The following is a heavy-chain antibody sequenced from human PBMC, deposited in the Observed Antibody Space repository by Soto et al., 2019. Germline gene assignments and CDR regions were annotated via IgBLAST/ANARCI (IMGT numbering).Heavy chain of an antibody. Sequence: QITLKESGPTLVKPTQTLTLTCSFSGFSLSTTGVGVGWIRQSPGKALEWLAIIYWGNDKRYSPSLKSRVTITKDTSKNQVVLTVTNMDPVDTGTYYCARSLWFGELHWGQGALVTVSS. CDR1: GFSLSTTGVG. D-gene: IGHD3-10*01. CDR3: ARSLWFGELH. V-gene: IGHV2-5*02. CDR2: IYWGNDK. J-gene: IGHJ4*02.